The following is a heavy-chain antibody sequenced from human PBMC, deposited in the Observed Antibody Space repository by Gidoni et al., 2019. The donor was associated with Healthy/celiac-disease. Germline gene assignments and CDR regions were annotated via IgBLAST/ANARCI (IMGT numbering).Heavy chain of an antibody. CDR2: ISSSSSTI. CDR1: GFTFSSYS. Sequence: EVQLVESGGGLVQPGGSLRLSCAASGFTFSSYSMNWVRQAPGKGLEWVSYISSSSSTIYYADSVKGRFTISRDNAKNSLYLQMNSLRAEDTAVYYCARGFLNSYGYDFDYWGQGTLVTVSS. D-gene: IGHD5-18*01. CDR3: ARGFLNSYGYDFDY. V-gene: IGHV3-48*01. J-gene: IGHJ4*02.